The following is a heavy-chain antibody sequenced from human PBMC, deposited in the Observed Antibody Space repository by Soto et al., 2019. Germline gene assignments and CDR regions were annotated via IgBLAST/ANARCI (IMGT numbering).Heavy chain of an antibody. CDR3: AKISTVTTNFDY. Sequence: GGSLRLSCAASGFTFSSYGMSWVRQAPGKGLEWVSAISGSGGNTYYADSVKGRFTISRDNSKNTLYLQMDSLRAEDTAVYYCAKISTVTTNFDYWGQGTLVTVSS. D-gene: IGHD4-17*01. CDR2: ISGSGGNT. J-gene: IGHJ4*02. CDR1: GFTFSSYG. V-gene: IGHV3-23*01.